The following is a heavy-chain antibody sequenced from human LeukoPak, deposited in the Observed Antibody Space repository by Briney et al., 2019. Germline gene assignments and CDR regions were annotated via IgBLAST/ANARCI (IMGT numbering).Heavy chain of an antibody. CDR3: ARRSGIAVAGAFDY. Sequence: PGGSLRLSCAASGFTFTNYAMTWVRQAPGKGLEWVAATVGIGPDTYHADSVKGRFTISRDNSKNILYLQMNSLRVEDTAVYYCARRSGIAVAGAFDYWGQGTLVTVSS. J-gene: IGHJ4*02. CDR1: GFTFTNYA. V-gene: IGHV3-23*01. CDR2: TVGIGPDT. D-gene: IGHD6-19*01.